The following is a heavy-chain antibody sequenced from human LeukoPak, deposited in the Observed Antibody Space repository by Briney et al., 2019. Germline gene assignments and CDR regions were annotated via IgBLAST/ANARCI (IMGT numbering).Heavy chain of an antibody. CDR1: GFTFSSYW. D-gene: IGHD3-22*01. CDR3: AKNYDSSGYYESVDAFDI. Sequence: GGSLRLSCAASGFTFSSYWMSWVRQAPGKGLEWVANIKQDGSEKYYVDSVKGRFTISRDNAKNSLYLQMNSLRAEDTAVYYCAKNYDSSGYYESVDAFDIWGQGTMVTVSP. CDR2: IKQDGSEK. J-gene: IGHJ3*02. V-gene: IGHV3-7*01.